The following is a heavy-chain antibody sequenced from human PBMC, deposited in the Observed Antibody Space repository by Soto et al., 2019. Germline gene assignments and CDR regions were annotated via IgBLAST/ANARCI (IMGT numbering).Heavy chain of an antibody. CDR1: GFAFDNYA. CDR3: AKGGWADF. Sequence: EVQLLESGGGLVQPGGSLRLSCAASGFAFDNYAMSWVRQAPGKGLEWVSGISGNGSSTYYADSVKGRFTISRDNSKNTLYLQMNSLRAGDTAMYYCAKGGWADFWCQGMLVTVSS. D-gene: IGHD3-10*01. J-gene: IGHJ4*02. V-gene: IGHV3-23*01. CDR2: ISGNGSST.